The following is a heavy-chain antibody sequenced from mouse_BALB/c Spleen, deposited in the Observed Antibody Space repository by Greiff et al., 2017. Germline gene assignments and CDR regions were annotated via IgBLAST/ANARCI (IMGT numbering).Heavy chain of an antibody. CDR3: ARPYYGNYLSWFAY. Sequence: DVMLVESGGGLVKLGGSLKLSCAASGFTFSSYYMSWVRQTPEKRLELVAAINSNGGSTYYPDTVKGRFTISRDNAKNTLYLQMSSLKSEDTALYYCARPYYGNYLSWFAYWGQGTLVTVSA. D-gene: IGHD2-10*01. V-gene: IGHV5-6-2*01. CDR1: GFTFSSYY. CDR2: INSNGGST. J-gene: IGHJ3*01.